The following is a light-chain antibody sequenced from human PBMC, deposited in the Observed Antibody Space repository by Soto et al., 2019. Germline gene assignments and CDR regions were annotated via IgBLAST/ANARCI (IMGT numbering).Light chain of an antibody. Sequence: EIVLTQSPGTLSLSPGERATLSCRASQSVSSSYLAWYQQKPGQAPRLLIYGASSRATGIPDRFSGSGSGTDFTLTISSLEPDDFAVYYCHQRSSWPRGTFGQGTKVDIK. J-gene: IGKJ1*01. CDR2: GAS. V-gene: IGKV3D-20*02. CDR1: QSVSSSY. CDR3: HQRSSWPRGT.